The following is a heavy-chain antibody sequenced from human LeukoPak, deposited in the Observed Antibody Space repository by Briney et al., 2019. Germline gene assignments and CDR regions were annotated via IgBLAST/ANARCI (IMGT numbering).Heavy chain of an antibody. CDR2: IYYSGST. CDR1: GGSMSSYY. J-gene: IGHJ4*02. Sequence: SETLSLTCTVPGGSMSSYYWSWIRQPPGKGLEWNGYIYYSGSTKYNPSLKSRVTISVDTSKNQFSLKLSPVTAADTAVYYCARGARAGYNLEPFDYWGQGTLVTVSS. V-gene: IGHV4-59*08. CDR3: ARGARAGYNLEPFDY. D-gene: IGHD5-24*01.